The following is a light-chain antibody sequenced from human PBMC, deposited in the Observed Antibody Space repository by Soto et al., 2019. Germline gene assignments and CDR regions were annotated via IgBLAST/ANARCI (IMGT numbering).Light chain of an antibody. CDR1: QSISSW. CDR2: KAS. Sequence: DIQMTQSPSTLSASVGDRVTITCRASQSISSWLAWYQQKPGKAPKVLIYKASSLESGVPSRFSGSESGTEFTLTISSLQPDDFATYYCQQYNSYSGTFGGGTKVEIK. CDR3: QQYNSYSGT. V-gene: IGKV1-5*03. J-gene: IGKJ4*01.